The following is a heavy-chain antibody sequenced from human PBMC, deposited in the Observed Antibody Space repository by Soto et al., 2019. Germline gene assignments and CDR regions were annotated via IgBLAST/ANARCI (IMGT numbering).Heavy chain of an antibody. CDR3: AKSHIVVEAFDY. V-gene: IGHV3-23*01. J-gene: IGHJ4*02. Sequence: PGGSLSLSCAASGFTFSSYAMSWVRQAPGKGLEWVSAISGSGGSTYYADSVKGRFTISRDNSKNTLYLQMNSLRAEDTAVYYCAKSHIVVEAFDYWGQGTLVTVSS. CDR1: GFTFSSYA. D-gene: IGHD2-15*01. CDR2: ISGSGGST.